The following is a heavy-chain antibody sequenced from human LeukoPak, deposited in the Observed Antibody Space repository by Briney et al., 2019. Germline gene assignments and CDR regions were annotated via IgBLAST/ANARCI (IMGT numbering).Heavy chain of an antibody. CDR3: ASFTHIVEVTAIHGGGYFDY. CDR1: GASFSGYY. J-gene: IGHJ4*02. V-gene: IGHV4-34*01. Sequence: WETLSLTWAVYGASFSGYYWSWIHQPPGEGREWLGEINHSGSTNYNPSLKSRVTISVDTSKNQFSLKLSSVTAADTAVYYCASFTHIVEVTAIHGGGYFDYWGQGTLVTVSS. CDR2: INHSGST. D-gene: IGHD2-21*02.